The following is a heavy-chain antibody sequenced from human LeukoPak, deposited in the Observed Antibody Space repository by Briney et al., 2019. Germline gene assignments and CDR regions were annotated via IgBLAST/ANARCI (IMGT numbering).Heavy chain of an antibody. V-gene: IGHV4-59*08. CDR1: GGSINSYY. D-gene: IGHD6-19*01. J-gene: IGHJ4*02. CDR2: IYYSGST. Sequence: SETLSLTCTVSGGSINSYYWSWIRQPPGKGLEWIGYIYYSGSTNYNPSLKRRVTISVDTSKNQFSLKLSSVTTADTAVYYCARRSSSGWYEYYFDYWGQGTLVTVSS. CDR3: ARRSSSGWYEYYFDY.